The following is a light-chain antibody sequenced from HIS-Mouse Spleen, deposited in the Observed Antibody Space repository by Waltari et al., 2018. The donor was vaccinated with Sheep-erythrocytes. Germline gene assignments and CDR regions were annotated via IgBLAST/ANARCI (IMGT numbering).Light chain of an antibody. Sequence: QSALTQPRSVSGSPGQSVTISCTGTSSDVGGYNYVSWYQQHPGKAPNLMIYDVSKRPSGVPDRFSGSKSGKTASLTISGLQAEDEADYYCCSYAGSYNHVFATGTKVTVL. CDR1: SSDVGGYNY. J-gene: IGLJ1*01. CDR2: DVS. CDR3: CSYAGSYNHV. V-gene: IGLV2-11*01.